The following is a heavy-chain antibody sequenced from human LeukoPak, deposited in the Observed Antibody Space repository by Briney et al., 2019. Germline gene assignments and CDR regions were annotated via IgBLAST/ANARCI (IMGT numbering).Heavy chain of an antibody. V-gene: IGHV1-2*02. Sequence: ASVKVSCKASGYTFTGYYMHWVRQAPGQGLEWMGWINPNSGGTNYAQKFQGRVTMTRDTSISTAYMELSRLRSDDTAVYYCARDRKNVAVAGRAYFDYWGQGTLVTVSS. J-gene: IGHJ4*02. CDR3: ARDRKNVAVAGRAYFDY. CDR2: INPNSGGT. CDR1: GYTFTGYY. D-gene: IGHD6-19*01.